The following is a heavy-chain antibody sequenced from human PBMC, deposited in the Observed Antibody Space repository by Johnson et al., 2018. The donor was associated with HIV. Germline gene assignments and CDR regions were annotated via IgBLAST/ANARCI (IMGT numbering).Heavy chain of an antibody. D-gene: IGHD1-1*01. Sequence: QVQLVESGGGVVQPGRSLRLSCAASGFTFSSYGMHWVRQAPGKGLEWVAVIWYDGSNKYYADSVKGRFIISRDNAKNSLYLQMNSLRAEDTAVYYCAKVGGTTILRDAFDIWGQGTMVTVSS. V-gene: IGHV3-33*03. CDR3: AKVGGTTILRDAFDI. J-gene: IGHJ3*02. CDR2: IWYDGSNK. CDR1: GFTFSSYG.